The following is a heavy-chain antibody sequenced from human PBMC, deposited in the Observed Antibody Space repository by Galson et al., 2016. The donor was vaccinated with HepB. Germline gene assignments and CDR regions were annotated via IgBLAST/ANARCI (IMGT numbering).Heavy chain of an antibody. D-gene: IGHD3-16*01. Sequence: SPRLPCAASGFTASSNWLSWVRQAPGRGPAWVTIVHSEGSTYYPYSGRGRFTISSDNSNKNVYLQMNSLGTEDTAVYFCEKNKAPARIWGYYYYYMDVWGKGTTVTVSS. CDR1: GFTASSNW. CDR3: EKNKAPARIWGYYYYYMDV. J-gene: IGHJ6*03. CDR2: VHSEGST. V-gene: IGHV3-53*01.